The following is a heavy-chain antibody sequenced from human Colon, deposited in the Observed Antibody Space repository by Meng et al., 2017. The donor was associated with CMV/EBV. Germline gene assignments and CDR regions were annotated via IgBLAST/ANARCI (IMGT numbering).Heavy chain of an antibody. D-gene: IGHD6-13*01. Sequence: QVQMEQSGTQGKQPGAPVKVPCKTSGYPFTANHLHWVRQAPGQGLEWMGWIYPQDGGTYFAQKFQDRVTLTRDTSITTAYMELSGLTSDDTAIYYCVRESWYFDFWGEGTLVTVSS. J-gene: IGHJ4*02. CDR3: VRESWYFDF. V-gene: IGHV1-2*02. CDR2: IYPQDGGT. CDR1: GYPFTANH.